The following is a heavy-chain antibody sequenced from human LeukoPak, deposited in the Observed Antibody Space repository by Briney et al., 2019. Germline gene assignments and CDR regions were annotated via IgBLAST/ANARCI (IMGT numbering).Heavy chain of an antibody. Sequence: GGSLRLSCAASGFTFSSYAMHWVRQAPGKGLEWVAVISYDGSNKYYADSVKGRFTISRDNSKNTLYLQMNSLRAEDTAVYYCARDGTYYYGSGSDDAFDIWGQGTMVTVSS. J-gene: IGHJ3*02. CDR3: ARDGTYYYGSGSDDAFDI. CDR2: ISYDGSNK. CDR1: GFTFSSYA. D-gene: IGHD3-10*01. V-gene: IGHV3-30-3*01.